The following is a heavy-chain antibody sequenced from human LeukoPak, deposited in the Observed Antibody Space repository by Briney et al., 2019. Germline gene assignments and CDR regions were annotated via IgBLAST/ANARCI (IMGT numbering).Heavy chain of an antibody. V-gene: IGHV4-61*01. J-gene: IGHJ4*02. CDR2: IYYSGST. Sequence: ASETLSLTCTVSGGSVSSGSYYWSWIRQPPGKGLEWIEYIYYSGSTNYNPSLKSRVTISVDTSKNQFSLKLSSVTAADTAVYYCARDMRTPRRWLPFDYWGQGTLVTVSS. D-gene: IGHD5-12*01. CDR1: GGSVSSGSYY. CDR3: ARDMRTPRRWLPFDY.